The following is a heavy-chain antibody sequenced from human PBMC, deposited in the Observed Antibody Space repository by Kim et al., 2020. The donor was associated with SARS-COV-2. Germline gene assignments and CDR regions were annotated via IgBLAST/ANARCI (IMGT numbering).Heavy chain of an antibody. J-gene: IGHJ6*02. CDR3: ARLGNYDILTGPYYYYGMDV. CDR1: GYSFTSYW. V-gene: IGHV5-51*01. CDR2: IYPGDSDT. Sequence: GESLKIFCKGSGYSFTSYWIGWVRQMPGKGLEWMGIIYPGDSDTRYSPYFQGQVTISADKAISTAYLQWSSLKASDTAMYYCARLGNYDILTGPYYYYGMDVWGQGTTVTVSS. D-gene: IGHD3-9*01.